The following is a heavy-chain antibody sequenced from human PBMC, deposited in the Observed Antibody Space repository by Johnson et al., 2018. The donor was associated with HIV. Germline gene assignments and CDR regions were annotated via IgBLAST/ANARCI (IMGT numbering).Heavy chain of an antibody. CDR2: ISYDGSNK. CDR1: GFTFSSYG. D-gene: IGHD3-9*01. Sequence: HVQLVEYGGGVVQPGRSLRLSCAASGFTFSSYGMHWVRQAPGKGLEWVAVISYDGSNKDYADSVKGRFNISRYNSKNTLYLQMNSLRAEDTAVYYCAREDRFDLVDSFDLWGQGTMVIVSS. V-gene: IGHV3-30*03. CDR3: AREDRFDLVDSFDL. J-gene: IGHJ3*01.